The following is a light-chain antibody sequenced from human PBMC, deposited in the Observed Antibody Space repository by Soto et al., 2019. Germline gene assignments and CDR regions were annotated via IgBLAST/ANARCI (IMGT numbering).Light chain of an antibody. CDR1: SSDVGGYNF. V-gene: IGLV2-23*02. CDR2: DVT. Sequence: QSVLTQPASVSGSPGQSIAISCTGTSSDVGGYNFVSWYQQHPGKAPKLIICDVTTRPSGISNRFSGSKSGDTASLTISGLQAEDEADYFCCSYAGTVAYVFGTGTKVTVL. CDR3: CSYAGTVAYV. J-gene: IGLJ1*01.